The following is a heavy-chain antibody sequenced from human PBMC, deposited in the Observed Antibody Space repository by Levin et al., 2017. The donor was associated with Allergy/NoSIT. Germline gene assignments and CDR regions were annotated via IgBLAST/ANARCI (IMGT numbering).Heavy chain of an antibody. J-gene: IGHJ6*03. CDR3: ARRGTRDYYYYMDV. V-gene: IGHV5-51*01. D-gene: IGHD1-1*01. CDR2: IYPGDSDT. CDR1: GYSFTSYW. Sequence: RGEFLKISCQGSGYSFTSYWIGWVRQMPGKGLEWMGIIYPGDSDTRYSPSFQGQVTISADKSISTAYLQWSSLKASDTAIYYCARRGTRDYYYYMDVWGKGTTVTVSS.